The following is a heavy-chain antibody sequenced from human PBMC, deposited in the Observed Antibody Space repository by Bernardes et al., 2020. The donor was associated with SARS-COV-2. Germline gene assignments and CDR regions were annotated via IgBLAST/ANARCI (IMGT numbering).Heavy chain of an antibody. V-gene: IGHV4-59*01. Sequence: GSLRLSCAASGFAFSTYTINWVRQAPGKGLEWIGYIYYSGSTNYNPSLKSRVTISVDTSKNQFSLKLSSVTAADTAVYYCARGFDYWGQGTLVTVSS. J-gene: IGHJ4*02. CDR2: IYYSGST. CDR3: ARGFDY. CDR1: GFAFSTYT.